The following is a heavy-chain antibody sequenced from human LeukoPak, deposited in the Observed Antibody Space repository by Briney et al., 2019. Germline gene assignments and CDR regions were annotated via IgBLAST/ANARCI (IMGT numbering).Heavy chain of an antibody. D-gene: IGHD4-17*01. CDR3: ARDRATVTYFDY. CDR1: GFTFSSYA. Sequence: GSLRLSCAASGFTFSSYAMHWVRQAPGKGLEWVAVISYDGSNKYYADSVKGRFTISRDNSKNTLYLQMNSLGAEDTAVYYCARDRATVTYFDYWGQGTLVTVSS. CDR2: ISYDGSNK. V-gene: IGHV3-30-3*01. J-gene: IGHJ4*02.